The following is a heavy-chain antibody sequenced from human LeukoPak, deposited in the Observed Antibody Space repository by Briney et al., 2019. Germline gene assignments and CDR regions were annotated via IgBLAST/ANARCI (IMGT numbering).Heavy chain of an antibody. J-gene: IGHJ4*02. V-gene: IGHV3-30-3*01. D-gene: IGHD5-12*01. CDR1: GFIFSSNV. Sequence: GGSLRLSCATSGFIFSSNVIHWVRQAPGKGLEWVAVISHDGSNKYYADSVKGRFTISRDNSKDTLYLQMNSLIVEDTAVYYCASVGGYDPLFDYWGQGTLVTVSS. CDR3: ASVGGYDPLFDY. CDR2: ISHDGSNK.